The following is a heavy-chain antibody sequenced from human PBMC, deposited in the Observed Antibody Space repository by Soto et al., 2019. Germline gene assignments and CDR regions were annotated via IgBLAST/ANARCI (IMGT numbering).Heavy chain of an antibody. CDR3: ARARWYDAFNV. CDR2: VYHGGNT. CDR1: GFSISSWNY. D-gene: IGHD2-15*01. V-gene: IGHV4-38-2*01. J-gene: IGHJ3*01. Sequence: SETLSLTCAVSGFSISSWNYWGWIRKHPGKGLEWIGSVYHGGNTYYNPSLKSRVSISIDLSKNQFSLKLTSVTAADTAAYYCARARWYDAFNVWGQGTVVTVSS.